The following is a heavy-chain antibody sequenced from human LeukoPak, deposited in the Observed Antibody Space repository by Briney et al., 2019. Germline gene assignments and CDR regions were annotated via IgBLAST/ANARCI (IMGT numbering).Heavy chain of an antibody. CDR1: GFTFMMYG. J-gene: IGHJ6*03. Sequence: PGGSLRLSCAASGFTFMMYGMTWVRQAPGKGLEWVSGISGSGGSANYADSVKGRFTISRDNSKNTVYLQMSSLRAEDTALYYCARRSCSTTTCYSWPAQYYYMDVWGKGTSVTVSS. D-gene: IGHD2-2*01. V-gene: IGHV3-23*01. CDR3: ARRSCSTTTCYSWPAQYYYMDV. CDR2: ISGSGGSA.